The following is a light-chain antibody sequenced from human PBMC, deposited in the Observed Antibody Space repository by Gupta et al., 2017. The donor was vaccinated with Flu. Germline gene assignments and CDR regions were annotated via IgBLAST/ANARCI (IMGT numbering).Light chain of an antibody. CDR3: QSHRV. CDR1: SSNIGAGSD. V-gene: IGLV1-40*01. Sequence: GAPGQRVTISCTGSSSNIGAGSDVHWYQQLPGTAPKRLIYGNRNRPSGVPDRSSGSKSGTSASLAITGLQAEDEADDYCQSHRVFGGGTKLTVL. J-gene: IGLJ3*02. CDR2: GNR.